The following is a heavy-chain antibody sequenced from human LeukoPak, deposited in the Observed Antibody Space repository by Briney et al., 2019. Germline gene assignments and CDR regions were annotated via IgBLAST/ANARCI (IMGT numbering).Heavy chain of an antibody. Sequence: SETLSLTCTVSGGSISSYYWSWIRQPPGKGLEWIGYIYYSGSTNYNPSLKSRVTISVDTSKNQFSLKLSSVTAADTAVYYCARQGSYYDSSGYYFDYWGQGTLVTVSS. CDR2: IYYSGST. D-gene: IGHD3-22*01. J-gene: IGHJ4*02. CDR1: GGSISSYY. CDR3: ARQGSYYDSSGYYFDY. V-gene: IGHV4-59*08.